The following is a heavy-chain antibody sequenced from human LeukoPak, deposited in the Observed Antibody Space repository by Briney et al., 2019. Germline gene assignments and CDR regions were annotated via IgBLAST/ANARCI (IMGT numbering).Heavy chain of an antibody. CDR2: ISGSSVYI. J-gene: IGHJ5*02. Sequence: GGSLRLSCAASEFTFSNYAMNWVRQAPGKGLEWVSAISGSSVYIYYADSVKGRFTISRDNAKNSLFLQMNSQRAEDTAVYYCARGLGSSNYDVGNLWGQGTLVTVSS. V-gene: IGHV3-21*01. D-gene: IGHD3-10*02. CDR1: EFTFSNYA. CDR3: ARGLGSSNYDVGNL.